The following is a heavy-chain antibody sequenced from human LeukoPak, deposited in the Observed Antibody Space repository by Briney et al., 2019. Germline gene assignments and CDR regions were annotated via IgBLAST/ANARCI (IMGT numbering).Heavy chain of an antibody. D-gene: IGHD1-26*01. Sequence: PGGSLRLSCAASGFTFSSYWMSWVRQAPGKGLEWVANIKQDGGEKYYVDSVKGRFTISRDNAKNSLYLQMNSLRAEDTAVYYCARESDLIVGATRDAFDIWGQGTMVTVSS. CDR3: ARESDLIVGATRDAFDI. J-gene: IGHJ3*02. V-gene: IGHV3-7*01. CDR1: GFTFSSYW. CDR2: IKQDGGEK.